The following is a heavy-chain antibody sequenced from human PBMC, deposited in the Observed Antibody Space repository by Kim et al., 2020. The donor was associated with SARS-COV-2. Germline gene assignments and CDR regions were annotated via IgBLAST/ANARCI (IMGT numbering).Heavy chain of an antibody. J-gene: IGHJ3*01. CDR3: VRRPQYFRGWAGTFDL. CDR2: VFYNGIA. Sequence: SETLSLTCSVSGGSINTATHYWGWIRQSPGKRLEYIGSVFYNGIADYNPSLKGRATISADTSKSQLSLRLASVTAADTAVYYCVRRPQYFRGWAGTFDLWGRGTMVAVSS. D-gene: IGHD6-19*01. V-gene: IGHV4-39*01. CDR1: GGSINTATHY.